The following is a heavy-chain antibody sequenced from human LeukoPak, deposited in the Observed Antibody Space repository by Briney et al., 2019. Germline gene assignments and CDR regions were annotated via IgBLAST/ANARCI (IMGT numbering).Heavy chain of an antibody. J-gene: IGHJ4*02. CDR2: INHSGRT. V-gene: IGHV4-34*01. CDR3: ARQTGSGLFILP. CDR1: GGSFSGYY. D-gene: IGHD3/OR15-3a*01. Sequence: SETLSLTCAVYGGSFSGYYWSWIRQPPGKGLEWIGEINHSGRTNYNPSLKSRVTISVDTSKNQFSLKLSSVTAADTAVYYCARQTGSGLFILPGGQGTLVTVSS.